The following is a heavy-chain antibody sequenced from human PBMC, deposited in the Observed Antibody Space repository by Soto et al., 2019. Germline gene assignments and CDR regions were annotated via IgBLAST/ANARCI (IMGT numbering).Heavy chain of an antibody. Sequence: GASVKVSCKASGYTFTSYGISWVRQAPGQGLEWMGWISAYNGNTNYAQKLQGRVTMTTDTSTSTAYMELRSLRSDDTAVYYCAGYSRSSGFYYGMDVWGQGNTVTVSS. CDR1: GYTFTSYG. CDR2: ISAYNGNT. D-gene: IGHD6-6*01. V-gene: IGHV1-18*01. CDR3: AGYSRSSGFYYGMDV. J-gene: IGHJ6*02.